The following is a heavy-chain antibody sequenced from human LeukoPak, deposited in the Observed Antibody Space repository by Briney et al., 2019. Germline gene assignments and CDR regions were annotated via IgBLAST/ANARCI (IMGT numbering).Heavy chain of an antibody. CDR3: AREQGALDS. CDR2: VRYDESNK. V-gene: IGHV3-30*02. CDR1: GFTFSSYG. Sequence: GGSLRLSCAASGFTFSSYGMHWVRQAPGKGLEWVAFVRYDESNKYYADSVKGRFTISRDNAKNTLYLQMNSLRAEDTAVYYCAREQGALDSWGQGTLVTVSS. J-gene: IGHJ4*02.